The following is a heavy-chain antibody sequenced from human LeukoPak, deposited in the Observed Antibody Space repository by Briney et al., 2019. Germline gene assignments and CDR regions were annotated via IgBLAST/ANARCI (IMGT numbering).Heavy chain of an antibody. V-gene: IGHV1-18*01. D-gene: IGHD3-22*01. CDR2: ISAYNGNT. J-gene: IGHJ4*02. Sequence: ASVKVSCKASGYTFTSYGISRVRQAPGQGLEWMGWISAYNGNTNYAQKLQGRVTMTTDTSTSTAYMELRSLRSDDTAVYYCARDMRDSSGYWVYYFDYWGQGTLVTVSS. CDR1: GYTFTSYG. CDR3: ARDMRDSSGYWVYYFDY.